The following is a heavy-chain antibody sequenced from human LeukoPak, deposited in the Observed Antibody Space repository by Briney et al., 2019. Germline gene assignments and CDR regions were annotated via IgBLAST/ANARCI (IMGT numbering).Heavy chain of an antibody. CDR1: GYTFTELS. Sequence: ASVKVSCKVSGYTFTELSMHWVRQAPGKGLEWMGGFDPEDGETIYAQKFQGRVTMTEDTSTDTAYMELSSLRSEDTAVYYCARGGSYFSGFDYWGQGTLVTVSS. CDR2: FDPEDGET. D-gene: IGHD1-26*01. CDR3: ARGGSYFSGFDY. J-gene: IGHJ4*02. V-gene: IGHV1-24*01.